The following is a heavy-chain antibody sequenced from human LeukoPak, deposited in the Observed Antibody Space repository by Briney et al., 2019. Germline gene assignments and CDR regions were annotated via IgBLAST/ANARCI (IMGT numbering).Heavy chain of an antibody. V-gene: IGHV3-23*01. CDR3: AKDDIVLMVYAIY. Sequence: GGSLRLSCAASGFTFSSYGMHWVRQAPGKGLEWVSAISGSGGSTYYADSVKGRFTISRDNSKNTLYLQMNSLRAEDTAVYYCAKDDIVLMVYAIYWGQGTLVTVSS. CDR1: GFTFSSYG. J-gene: IGHJ4*02. D-gene: IGHD2-8*01. CDR2: ISGSGGST.